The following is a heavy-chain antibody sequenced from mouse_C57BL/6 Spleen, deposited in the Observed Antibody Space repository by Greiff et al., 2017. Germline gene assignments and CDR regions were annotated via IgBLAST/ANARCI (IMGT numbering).Heavy chain of an antibody. D-gene: IGHD1-1*01. J-gene: IGHJ2*01. CDR2: IWSGGST. V-gene: IGHV2-2*01. CDR1: GFSLTSYG. Sequence: QVQLQQSGPGLVQPSQSLSITCTVTGFSLTSYGVYWVRQSPGKGLEWMGEIWSGGSTDYNAAFISRLSISKDNSKSQVFCKMNSLQADDTAIYYCARSEGASSYFDYWGQGTTLTVSS. CDR3: ARSEGASSYFDY.